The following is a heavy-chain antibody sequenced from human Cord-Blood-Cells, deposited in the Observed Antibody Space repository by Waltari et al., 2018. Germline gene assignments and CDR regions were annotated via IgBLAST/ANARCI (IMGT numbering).Heavy chain of an antibody. Sequence: QVQLVESGGGVVQPGRSLRLSCAASGFTFSSYAMHWVRQAPGTGLGWVAVISNDRDNKYYADSVKGRFTSSRDNSKNTLYLQMNSLRAEDTAVYYCARAGAPSSWQVHYYYYGMDVWGQGTTVTVSS. CDR1: GFTFSSYA. CDR3: ARAGAPSSWQVHYYYYGMDV. V-gene: IGHV3-30-3*01. D-gene: IGHD6-13*01. J-gene: IGHJ6*02. CDR2: ISNDRDNK.